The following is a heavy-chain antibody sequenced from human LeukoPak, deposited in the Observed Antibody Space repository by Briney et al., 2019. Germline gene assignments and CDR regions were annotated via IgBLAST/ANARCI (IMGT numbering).Heavy chain of an antibody. Sequence: GGSLRLSCAASGFTFSSYAMHWVRQAPGKGLEWVAVISYDGSNKYCADSVEGRFTISRDNSKNTLYLQMNSLRAEDTAVYYCAREGGRYYFDYWGQGTLVTVSS. CDR2: ISYDGSNK. CDR1: GFTFSSYA. V-gene: IGHV3-30*04. CDR3: AREGGRYYFDY. J-gene: IGHJ4*02.